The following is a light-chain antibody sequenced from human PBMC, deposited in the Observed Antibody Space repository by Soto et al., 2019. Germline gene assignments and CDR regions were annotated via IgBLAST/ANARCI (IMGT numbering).Light chain of an antibody. CDR1: SSDVGGYNY. Sequence: SALTQPRSVSGSPGQSVTISCTGTSSDVGGYNYVSWYQQHPGKAPKLMIYDVSKRPSGVPDRFSGSKSGNTASLTISGLQAEDEADYYCCSYAGSYIHYVFGTGTKVTVL. CDR2: DVS. CDR3: CSYAGSYIHYV. V-gene: IGLV2-11*01. J-gene: IGLJ1*01.